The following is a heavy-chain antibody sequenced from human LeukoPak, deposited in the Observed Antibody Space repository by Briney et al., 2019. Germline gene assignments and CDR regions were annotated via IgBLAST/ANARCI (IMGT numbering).Heavy chain of an antibody. CDR3: ARDPVLGAPDYLDY. J-gene: IGHJ4*02. CDR2: TSADERIK. Sequence: GGSLRLSCTVSGFPFNDYVIHWVRQTPGKGLEWVAVTSADERIKIYNDSVRGRFTISRDNSKNTQYLQMNSLRVEDTAVYYCARDPVLGAPDYLDYWGRGTLVNVSS. V-gene: IGHV3-30*03. CDR1: GFPFNDYV. D-gene: IGHD1-26*01.